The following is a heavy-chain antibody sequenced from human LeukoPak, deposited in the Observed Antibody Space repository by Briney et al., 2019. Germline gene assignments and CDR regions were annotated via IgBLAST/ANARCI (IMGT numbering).Heavy chain of an antibody. J-gene: IGHJ4*02. CDR1: GGSISSSSYY. Sequence: SETLSLTCTVSGGSISSSSYYWGWIRQPPGKGLEWIGSIYYSGSTYYNPSLKNRVTISVDTSKNQFSLKLSSVTAADTAVYYCARQGGYCSGGSCYGGADYWGQGTLVTVSS. CDR2: IYYSGST. CDR3: ARQGGYCSGGSCYGGADY. V-gene: IGHV4-39*01. D-gene: IGHD2-15*01.